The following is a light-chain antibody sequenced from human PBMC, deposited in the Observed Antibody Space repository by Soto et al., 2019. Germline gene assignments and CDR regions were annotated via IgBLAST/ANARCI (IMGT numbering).Light chain of an antibody. Sequence: ELVLTQSPATLSLSPGERATLSCRASQSVAGYLAWYQQKPGQGPRLLIYDTSNRATGAPPRFSGSGSGTDFPLPIRSLEPEDFAIYYCQHRSNWRMYPFGQGTKLEIK. CDR1: QSVAGY. CDR3: QHRSNWRMYP. V-gene: IGKV3-11*01. J-gene: IGKJ2*01. CDR2: DTS.